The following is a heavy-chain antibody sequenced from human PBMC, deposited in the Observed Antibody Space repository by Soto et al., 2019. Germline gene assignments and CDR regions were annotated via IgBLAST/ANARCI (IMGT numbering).Heavy chain of an antibody. Sequence: QVQLVQSGAEEKKPGASVKVSCKASGYTFTSYAMHWVRQAPGQRLEWMGWINAGNGNTKYSQKFQGRVTITRDTSASTAYMEPSSLRSEDTAVYYCASVPPYYYDSSGYYPDWGQGTLVTVSS. CDR2: INAGNGNT. D-gene: IGHD3-22*01. CDR3: ASVPPYYYDSSGYYPD. V-gene: IGHV1-3*05. CDR1: GYTFTSYA. J-gene: IGHJ4*02.